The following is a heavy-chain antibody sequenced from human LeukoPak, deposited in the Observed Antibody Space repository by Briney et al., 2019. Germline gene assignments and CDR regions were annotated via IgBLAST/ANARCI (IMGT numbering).Heavy chain of an antibody. Sequence: SETLSLTCAVSGYSISSGAYWGWIRPPPGKGLQWIGCIYHDGSTYYNLSLQSRVTISVDTSKNQFSLKLTSVTATDTAVYYCVRDPPDYWGQGTLVTVSS. CDR2: IYHDGST. CDR3: VRDPPDY. J-gene: IGHJ4*02. CDR1: GYSISSGAY. V-gene: IGHV4-38-2*02.